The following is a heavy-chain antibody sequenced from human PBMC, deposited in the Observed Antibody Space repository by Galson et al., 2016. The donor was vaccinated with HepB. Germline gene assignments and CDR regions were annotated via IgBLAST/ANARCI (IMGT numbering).Heavy chain of an antibody. Sequence: SVKVSCKASGYIFASYGISWVRQAPGQGLEWMGWISTLNGKTNYPQKLQGRVTMTTDTSTTTAYMELRSLRSDDTAVYYCARDVAARPTYYYYMDGWGEGTTVTVSS. CDR3: ARDVAARPTYYYYMDG. V-gene: IGHV1-18*04. CDR1: GYIFASYG. J-gene: IGHJ6*03. D-gene: IGHD6-6*01. CDR2: ISTLNGKT.